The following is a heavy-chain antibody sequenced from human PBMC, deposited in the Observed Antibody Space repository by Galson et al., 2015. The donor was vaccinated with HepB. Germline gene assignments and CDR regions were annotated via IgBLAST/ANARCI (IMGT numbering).Heavy chain of an antibody. J-gene: IGHJ3*02. CDR1: GGSISSGDYY. Sequence: LSLTCTVSGGSISSGDYYWSWIRQPPGKGLEWIGYIFYSGSTYYNPSLKSRVTISMHTSKNQFSLNLSSVTAADTAVYYCASEWSGDNQRGIHAFDIWGQGTMVTVSS. CDR2: IFYSGST. D-gene: IGHD3-3*01. V-gene: IGHV4-30-4*01. CDR3: ASEWSGDNQRGIHAFDI.